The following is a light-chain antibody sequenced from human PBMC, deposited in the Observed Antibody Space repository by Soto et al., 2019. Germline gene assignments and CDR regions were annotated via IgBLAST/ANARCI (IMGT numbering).Light chain of an antibody. CDR2: LGS. CDR3: MQALQTPLT. Sequence: DIVMTQSPLSLPVTPGEPASISCRSSQSLLHRNGYNYLDWYLQKPGQSPQVLIYLGSNRAAGVPERFSGSGSGTDFTMKISRVEAEDVGVYYCMQALQTPLTFGGGTKVEIK. V-gene: IGKV2-28*01. J-gene: IGKJ4*01. CDR1: QSLLHRNGYNY.